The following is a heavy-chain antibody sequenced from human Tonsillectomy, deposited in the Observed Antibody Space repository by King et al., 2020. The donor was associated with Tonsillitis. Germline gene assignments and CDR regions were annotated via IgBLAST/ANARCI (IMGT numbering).Heavy chain of an antibody. Sequence: VQLVESGGGVVQPGGSLRLSCAASGFTFSSYGMHWVRQAPGKGLEWVAFIRYDGSNKYYADSVKGRFTISRDNSKNTLYLQMNSLRAEDTAVYYCAKISHPTYYYDSSGRQGRTGMSSDLNERNARGYWYFDIWGRGTLVTVSS. J-gene: IGHJ2*01. D-gene: IGHD3-22*01. CDR2: IRYDGSNK. CDR3: AKISHPTYYYDSSGRQGRTGMSSDLNERNARGYWYFDI. V-gene: IGHV3-30*02. CDR1: GFTFSSYG.